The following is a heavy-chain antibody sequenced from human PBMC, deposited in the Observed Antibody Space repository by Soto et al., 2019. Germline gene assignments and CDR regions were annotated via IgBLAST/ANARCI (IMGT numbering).Heavy chain of an antibody. V-gene: IGHV1-69*13. Sequence: GASVKVSCKASGGTFSSYAISWVRQAPGQGLEWMGGIIPIFGTANYAQKFQGRVTITADESTSTAYMELSSLRSEDTAVYYCARCLGISSGWDGGYYYGMDVWGQGTTVTVSS. J-gene: IGHJ6*02. CDR3: ARCLGISSGWDGGYYYGMDV. CDR1: GGTFSSYA. D-gene: IGHD6-19*01. CDR2: IIPIFGTA.